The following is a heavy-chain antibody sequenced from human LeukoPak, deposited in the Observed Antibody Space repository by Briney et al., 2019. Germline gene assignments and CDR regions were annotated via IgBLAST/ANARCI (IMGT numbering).Heavy chain of an antibody. CDR2: IRYDANYK. D-gene: IGHD6-19*01. CDR1: EFTFSNYG. CDR3: AKVRESGGWTVGVDY. J-gene: IGHJ4*02. Sequence: GGSLRLFCEASEFTFSNYGMHWVRQAPGKGLEWVAFIRYDANYKYYADSVRGRFTISRDNPNNTLYLQMNSLRTEDTAVYYCAKVRESGGWTVGVDYWGQGTLVTVSS. V-gene: IGHV3-30*02.